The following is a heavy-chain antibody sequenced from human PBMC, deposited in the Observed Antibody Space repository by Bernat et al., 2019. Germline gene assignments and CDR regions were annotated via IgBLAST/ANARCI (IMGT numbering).Heavy chain of an antibody. J-gene: IGHJ6*02. Sequence: EVQLVESGGGLVQPGGSLRLSCAASGFTFNNYWMSWVRQAPGKGLEWVANIKQDGSQKYYVDSVKGRFTISRDNAKNSLYLQMNSLRAEDTAVYYCARDSTRAGLYYYYVMDVWGQGTTVTVSS. D-gene: IGHD2/OR15-2a*01. CDR1: GFTFNNYW. CDR3: ARDSTRAGLYYYYVMDV. V-gene: IGHV3-7*03. CDR2: IKQDGSQK.